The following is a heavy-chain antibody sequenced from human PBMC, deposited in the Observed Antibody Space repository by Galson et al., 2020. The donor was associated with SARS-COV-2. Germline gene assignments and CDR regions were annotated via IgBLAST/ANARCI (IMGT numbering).Heavy chain of an antibody. Sequence: SETLSLTCTVSGASLSRYYWSWIRHPPGKGLEWIGNIHYSGRTNYNPSLKSRVTISIDTSKTQFSLKLRSVTAADTAVYFCGRDRDGYSDPIDYWGQEPWSPSPQ. CDR1: GASLSRYY. CDR3: GRDRDGYSDPIDY. D-gene: IGHD5-18*01. CDR2: IHYSGRT. V-gene: IGHV4-59*13. J-gene: IGHJ4*01.